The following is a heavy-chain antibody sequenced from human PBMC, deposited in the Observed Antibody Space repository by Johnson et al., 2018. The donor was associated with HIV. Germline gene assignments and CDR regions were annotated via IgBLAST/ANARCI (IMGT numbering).Heavy chain of an antibody. Sequence: VQLVESGGGVVQPGRSLRLSCAASGFTFDDYGMSWVRQAPGKGLEWVSGINWHGGSTGYADSVKGRFTISRDNAKNSLYLQMNSLRTEDTALYYCARTGRLFDAFDIWGQGTMVTVSS. D-gene: IGHD2-21*01. CDR2: INWHGGST. J-gene: IGHJ3*02. V-gene: IGHV3-20*04. CDR1: GFTFDDYG. CDR3: ARTGRLFDAFDI.